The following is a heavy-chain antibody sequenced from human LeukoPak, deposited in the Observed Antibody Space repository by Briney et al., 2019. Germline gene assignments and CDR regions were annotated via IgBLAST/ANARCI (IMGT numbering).Heavy chain of an antibody. V-gene: IGHV3-23*01. J-gene: IGHJ2*01. CDR1: GFTFRSYV. Sequence: PGGSLRLSCAASGFTFRSYVMTWVRQAPGKGLEWVSVISGSGDSTYFADSVKGRFTISRDNSKNTLYLQMDSLRAEDTAVYYCARENWYFDLWGRGTLVTVSS. CDR2: ISGSGDST. CDR3: ARENWYFDL.